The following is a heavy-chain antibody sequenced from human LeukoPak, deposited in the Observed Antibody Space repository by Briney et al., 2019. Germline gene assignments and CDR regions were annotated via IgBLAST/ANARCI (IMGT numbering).Heavy chain of an antibody. D-gene: IGHD3-22*01. J-gene: IGHJ4*02. V-gene: IGHV4-59*01. CDR2: IRYSGTT. CDR3: ARVSSGGYFHTYYFDY. CDR1: GGSIDGYY. Sequence: PSETLSLTXTVSGGSIDGYYWSWIRQSPGKGLEWLGYIRYSGTTNYSPSLKSRATISVDTSKNQFSLNLISVTAADTAIYYCARVSSGGYFHTYYFDYWGQGTLVTVSS.